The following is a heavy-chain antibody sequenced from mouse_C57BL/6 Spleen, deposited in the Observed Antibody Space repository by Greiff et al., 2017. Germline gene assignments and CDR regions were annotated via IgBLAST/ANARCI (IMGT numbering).Heavy chain of an antibody. D-gene: IGHD2-4*01. Sequence: QVQLQQPGAELVKPGASVKMSCKASGYTFTSYWITWVKQRPGQGLEWIGDIYPGSGSTNYNEKFKSKATLTVDTSSSTAYMQLSSLTSEDSAVXYCARGSLIYYDYGAYWGQGTLVTVSA. CDR3: ARGSLIYYDYGAY. CDR1: GYTFTSYW. J-gene: IGHJ3*01. CDR2: IYPGSGST. V-gene: IGHV1-55*01.